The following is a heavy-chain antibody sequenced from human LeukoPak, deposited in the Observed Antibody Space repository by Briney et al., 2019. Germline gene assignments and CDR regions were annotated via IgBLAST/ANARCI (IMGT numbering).Heavy chain of an antibody. D-gene: IGHD4-17*01. V-gene: IGHV3-48*02. CDR2: SSGSSSRII. J-gene: IGHJ3*02. Sequence: GGSLRLSCAASGFSFSNYSMNWVRQAPGKGLEWVSYSSGSSSRIIYYADSVKGRFAISRDIAKNSVYLQMNSLRDDETALYYCARAERTTGAFDIWGQGTMVAVSS. CDR1: GFSFSNYS. CDR3: ARAERTTGAFDI.